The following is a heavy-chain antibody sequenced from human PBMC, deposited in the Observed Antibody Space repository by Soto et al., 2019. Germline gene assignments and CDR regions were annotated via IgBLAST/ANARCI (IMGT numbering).Heavy chain of an antibody. CDR1: GYTFTSYG. V-gene: IGHV1-18*01. CDR2: ISAYNGNT. J-gene: IGHJ4*02. CDR3: AREYCSGGSCYSGY. Sequence: ASVKVSCKASGYTFTSYGISWVRQAPGQGLEWMGWISAYNGNTNYAQKLQGRVTMTTDTSTSTAYMELRSLRSDDTAVYYCAREYCSGGSCYSGYWGQGTLVTVSS. D-gene: IGHD2-15*01.